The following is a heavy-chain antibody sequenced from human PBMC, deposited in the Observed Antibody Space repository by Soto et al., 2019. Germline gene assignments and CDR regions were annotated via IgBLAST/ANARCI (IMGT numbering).Heavy chain of an antibody. CDR2: IDWDDDK. CDR1: VFALSSYGMR. Sequence: SGPTLVNPTQALTLTCTFSVFALSSYGMRVNWIRQSPGKALEWLARIDWDDDKFYNTVLKTRLTISKDTSKNQVVLTMSNMDPADTATYYCARMMPDSSGLFDNWGQGTLVTVSS. CDR3: ARMMPDSSGLFDN. V-gene: IGHV2-70*04. D-gene: IGHD3-22*01. J-gene: IGHJ4*02.